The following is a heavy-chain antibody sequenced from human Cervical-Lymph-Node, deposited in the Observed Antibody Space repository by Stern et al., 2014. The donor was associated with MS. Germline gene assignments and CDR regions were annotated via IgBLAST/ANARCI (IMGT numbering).Heavy chain of an antibody. CDR1: GGSISTVGYY. Sequence: QVQLKESGPGLVKPSQTLSLTCSVSGGSISTVGYYWTWIRQHPGKGLEWIGYSYHSGSTYYNPSLKRRASISVDTSKNQFSLNVTSVTAADTALYYCARSDRLWGSFDYWGQGTLVTVSS. CDR3: ARSDRLWGSFDY. CDR2: SYHSGST. V-gene: IGHV4-31*03. D-gene: IGHD3-16*01. J-gene: IGHJ4*02.